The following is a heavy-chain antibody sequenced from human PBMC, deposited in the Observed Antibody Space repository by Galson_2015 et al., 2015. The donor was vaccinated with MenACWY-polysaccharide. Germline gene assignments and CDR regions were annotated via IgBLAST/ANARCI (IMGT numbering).Heavy chain of an antibody. CDR1: GFTFSSYW. CDR2: IKKDGSEK. V-gene: IGHV3-7*01. CDR3: ARGHYGMDV. J-gene: IGHJ6*02. Sequence: SLRLSCAASGFTFSSYWMTWVRQAPGKGLEWVANIKKDGSEKYYVDSVKGRFTISRDNSKNSLYLQMHSLRAEDTAMYSCARGHYGMDVWGQGTTVTVSS.